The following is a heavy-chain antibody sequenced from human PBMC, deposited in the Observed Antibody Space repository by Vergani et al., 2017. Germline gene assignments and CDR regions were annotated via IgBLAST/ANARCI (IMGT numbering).Heavy chain of an antibody. V-gene: IGHV1-69*09. J-gene: IGHJ6*02. CDR3: ARGYSGYDFDYYYYGMDV. Sequence: QVQLVQSGAEVKKPGASVKVSCKASGYTFTSYYMHWVRQAPGQGLEWMGRIIPILGIANYAQKFQGRVTITADKSTSTAYMELSSLRSEDTAVYYCARGYSGYDFDYYYYGMDVWGQGTTVTVSS. CDR1: GYTFTSYY. D-gene: IGHD5-12*01. CDR2: IIPILGIA.